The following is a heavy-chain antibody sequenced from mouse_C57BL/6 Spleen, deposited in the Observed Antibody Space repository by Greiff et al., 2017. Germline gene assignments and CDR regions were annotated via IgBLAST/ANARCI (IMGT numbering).Heavy chain of an antibody. J-gene: IGHJ2*01. CDR2: ISSGGDYI. CDR1: GFTFSSYA. D-gene: IGHD3-2*02. Sequence: EVQLVESGEGLVKPGGSLKFSCAASGFTFSSYAMSWVRQTPEKRLEWVAYISSGGDYIYYPDTVKGRFTISRDNARNTLYLQMSSLKSEDTSVDYCTRGRDSSFDYWGQGTTLTVSS. CDR3: TRGRDSSFDY. V-gene: IGHV5-9-1*02.